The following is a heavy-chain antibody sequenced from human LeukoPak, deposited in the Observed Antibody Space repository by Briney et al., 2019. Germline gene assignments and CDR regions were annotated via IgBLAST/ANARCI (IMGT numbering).Heavy chain of an antibody. CDR1: GGSISSYY. CDR3: ARHDYYDSSGRNWFDP. V-gene: IGHV4-59*08. J-gene: IGHJ5*02. CDR2: IYYSGST. Sequence: SETLCLTCTASGGSISSYYWSWIRQPPGKGLEWIGYIYYSGSTNYNPSVKSRVAIAVGTSNIQFSLKLSSVTAADTAVYYCARHDYYDSSGRNWFDPWGQGTLVTVSS. D-gene: IGHD3-22*01.